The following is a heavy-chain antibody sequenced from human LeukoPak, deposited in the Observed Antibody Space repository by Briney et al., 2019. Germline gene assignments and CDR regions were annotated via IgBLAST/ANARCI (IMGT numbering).Heavy chain of an antibody. CDR2: ISYDGSNK. CDR3: ARPRGGQWLVQDYFDY. J-gene: IGHJ4*02. Sequence: GRSLRLSCAASGFTFSSYAMHWVRQAPGKGLEWVAVISYDGSNKYYADSVKGRFTISRDNSKNTLYLQMNSLRAEDTAAYYCARPRGGQWLVQDYFDYWGQGTLVTVSS. CDR1: GFTFSSYA. D-gene: IGHD6-19*01. V-gene: IGHV3-30-3*01.